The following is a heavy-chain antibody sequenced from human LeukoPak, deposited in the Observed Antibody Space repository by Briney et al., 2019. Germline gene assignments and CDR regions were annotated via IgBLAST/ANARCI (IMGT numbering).Heavy chain of an antibody. V-gene: IGHV3-33*06. J-gene: IGHJ4*02. Sequence: GRSLRLSWAASGFTFSSYGMHWVRQAPGKGLEWVAVIWYDGSNKYYADSVKGRFTISRDNSKNTLYLQMNSLRAEDTAVYYCAKFARGYSYGHPDYWGQGTLVTVSS. CDR1: GFTFSSYG. CDR2: IWYDGSNK. CDR3: AKFARGYSYGHPDY. D-gene: IGHD5-18*01.